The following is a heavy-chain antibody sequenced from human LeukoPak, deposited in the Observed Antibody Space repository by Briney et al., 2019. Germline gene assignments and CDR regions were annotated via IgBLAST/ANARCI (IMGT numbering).Heavy chain of an antibody. V-gene: IGHV1-18*01. CDR2: ISAYNGNT. Sequence: ASVKVSFKSSGYTFTSYGISWVRQAPGQGLEWMGWISAYNGNTNYAQKLQGRVTMTTDTSTSTAYMELRSLRSDDTAVYYCARVGPNYYDFWSGYYVYYYMDVWGKGTTVTVSS. J-gene: IGHJ6*03. CDR1: GYTFTSYG. CDR3: ARVGPNYYDFWSGYYVYYYMDV. D-gene: IGHD3-3*01.